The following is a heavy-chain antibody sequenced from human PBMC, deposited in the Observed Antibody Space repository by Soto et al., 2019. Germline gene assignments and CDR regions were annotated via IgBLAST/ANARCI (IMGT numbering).Heavy chain of an antibody. V-gene: IGHV3-11*06. CDR3: EKDRGGQSIFGGHYGMDV. D-gene: IGHD3-3*01. J-gene: IGHJ6*02. Sequence: GGSQRLSCAASVFIFSDFYRSWIRQVPGRGREGRSKFSSSRRSTDYADSPKDRFPISRDNAKNTLSLHKSTVRAEHTAVYLCEKDRGGQSIFGGHYGMDVWGQGTTVTVSS. CDR1: VFIFSDFY. CDR2: FSSSRRST.